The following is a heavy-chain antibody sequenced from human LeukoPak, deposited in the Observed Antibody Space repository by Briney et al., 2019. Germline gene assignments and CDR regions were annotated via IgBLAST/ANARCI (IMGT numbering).Heavy chain of an antibody. CDR3: ARTHDLVPAADFDY. CDR2: ISAYNGNT. V-gene: IGHV1-18*01. J-gene: IGHJ4*02. D-gene: IGHD2-2*01. CDR1: GYTFTSYG. Sequence: ASVKVSCKASGYTFTSYGISWVRQAPGQGLEWTGWISAYNGNTNYAQKLQGRVTMTTDTSTSTAYMELRSLRSDDTAVYYCARTHDLVPAADFDYWGQGTLVTVSS.